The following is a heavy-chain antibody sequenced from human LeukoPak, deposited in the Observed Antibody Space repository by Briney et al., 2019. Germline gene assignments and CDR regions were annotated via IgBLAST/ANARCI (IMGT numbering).Heavy chain of an antibody. V-gene: IGHV3-30*18. CDR2: ISYDGSNK. CDR3: AKEFIPWIGRPPIDY. J-gene: IGHJ4*02. Sequence: GGSLRLSCAASGFTFSTYGIHWVRQAPGKGLEWVAVISYDGSNKYYADSVKGRFTISRDNSKNTLYLQMNSLRAEDTAVYYCAKEFIPWIGRPPIDYWGQGALVTVPS. CDR1: GFTFSTYG. D-gene: IGHD2-21*01.